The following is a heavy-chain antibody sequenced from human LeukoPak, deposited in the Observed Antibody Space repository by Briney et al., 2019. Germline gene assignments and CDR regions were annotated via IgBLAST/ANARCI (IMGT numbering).Heavy chain of an antibody. J-gene: IGHJ6*02. Sequence: ASVKVSCKASGYTFTGYYMHWVRQAPGQGLEWMGWINPNSGGTNYAQKFQGRVTMTRDTSISTAYMELSRLRSEDTAVYYCAGGRYVVRGYGYGYVYYYGMDVWGQGTTVTVSS. V-gene: IGHV1-2*02. CDR2: INPNSGGT. D-gene: IGHD5-18*01. CDR1: GYTFTGYY. CDR3: AGGRYVVRGYGYGYVYYYGMDV.